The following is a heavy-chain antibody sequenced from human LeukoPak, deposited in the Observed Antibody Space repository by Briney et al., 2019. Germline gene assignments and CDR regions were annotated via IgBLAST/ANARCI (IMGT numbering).Heavy chain of an antibody. CDR2: INYSGST. V-gene: IGHV4-59*01. CDR3: ARGDYYDSTGSSGRTIWFDP. CDR1: GGSISSYY. J-gene: IGHJ5*02. Sequence: SETLSLTCTVSGGSISSYYWSWIRQPPGKGLEWIGYINYSGSTNYNPSLKSRVTISVDTSKNQFSLKLSSVTAADTAVYYSARGDYYDSTGSSGRTIWFDPWGQGTLVTVSS. D-gene: IGHD3-22*01.